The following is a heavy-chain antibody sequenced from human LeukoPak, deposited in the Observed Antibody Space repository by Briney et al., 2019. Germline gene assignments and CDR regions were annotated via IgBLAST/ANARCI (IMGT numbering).Heavy chain of an antibody. CDR3: ARDDRNTWYYFDY. CDR1: GFTFSTYN. D-gene: IGHD6-13*01. Sequence: GGSLRLSCAASGFTFSTYNMNWVRQAPGKGLEWVSYISSSSSTIYYADSVMGRFTISRDNGKNSLYLQMNSLRAEDTAVYYCARDDRNTWYYFDYWGQGTLVTVSS. J-gene: IGHJ4*02. V-gene: IGHV3-48*01. CDR2: ISSSSSTI.